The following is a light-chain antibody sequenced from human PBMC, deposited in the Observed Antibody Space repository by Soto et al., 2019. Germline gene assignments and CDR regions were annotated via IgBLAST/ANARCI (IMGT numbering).Light chain of an antibody. CDR1: NSNIGTNT. CDR3: AAGDDSRNRVL. CDR2: NNS. V-gene: IGLV1-44*01. J-gene: IGLJ2*01. Sequence: QSVLTQPPSASGTPGQRVTISCSGRNSNIGTNTVAWYQQFPGTAPKLLIYNNSQRPSGVPDRFSVSKSGTSASLAIRGLQSEDEADYDCAAGDDSRNRVLVGGGTKLTVL.